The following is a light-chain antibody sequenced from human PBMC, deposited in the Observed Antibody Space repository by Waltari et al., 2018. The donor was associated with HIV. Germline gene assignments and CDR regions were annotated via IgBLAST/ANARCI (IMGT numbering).Light chain of an antibody. CDR2: QDT. Sequence: SYELTQPPSVSVSPGQTASIPCSGDKLGDKYVSWYQQRPGQSPFLVIYQDTGRPSGILERLSGSNSGNTATLTISGTQAMDEADYYCQAWDSSAVVFGGGTKLTVL. V-gene: IGLV3-1*01. J-gene: IGLJ2*01. CDR1: KLGDKY. CDR3: QAWDSSAVV.